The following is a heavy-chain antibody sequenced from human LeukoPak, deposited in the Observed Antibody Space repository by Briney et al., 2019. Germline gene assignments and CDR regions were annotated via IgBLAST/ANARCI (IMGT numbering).Heavy chain of an antibody. CDR2: IDTNTGNR. CDR3: TRGRDTTCYFVY. V-gene: IGHV7-4-1*02. CDR1: GYTFSNYT. J-gene: IGHJ4*02. D-gene: IGHD2/OR15-2a*01. Sequence: ASVTVSCTASGYTFSNYTINWVGLAPGQGLEGMGWIDTNTGNRTYAQGFAGRFVFSLDTSVTTTYLQISSLKAEDTAVYYCTRGRDTTCYFVYWGQGTLVTVSS.